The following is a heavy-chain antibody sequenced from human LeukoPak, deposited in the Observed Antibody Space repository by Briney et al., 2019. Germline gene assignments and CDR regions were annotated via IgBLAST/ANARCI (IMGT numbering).Heavy chain of an antibody. CDR3: ARVLFGYDSSGYFPGGAFDI. CDR1: GYTFTSYG. V-gene: IGHV1-18*01. CDR2: ISAYNGNT. J-gene: IGHJ3*02. D-gene: IGHD3-22*01. Sequence: ASVKISCKASGYTFTSYGSSWVRQAPGQGLEWMGWISAYNGNTNYAQKLQGRVTMTTDTSTSTAYMELRSLRSDDTAVYYCARVLFGYDSSGYFPGGAFDIWGQGTMVTVSS.